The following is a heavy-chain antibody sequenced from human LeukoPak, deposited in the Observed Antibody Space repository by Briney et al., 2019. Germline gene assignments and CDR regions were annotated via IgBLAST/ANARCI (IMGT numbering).Heavy chain of an antibody. D-gene: IGHD1-26*01. CDR1: GGSISSGDYY. V-gene: IGHV4-39*01. CDR3: ARHEYSGSYYGLSWFDP. Sequence: KSSETLSLTCTVSGGSISSGDYYWSWIRQPPGKWLEWIASIYYSGSTYYNPSLKSRVTISVDTSKNQLSLKLSSLTAADTAVYYCARHEYSGSYYGLSWFDPWGQGTLVTVSS. J-gene: IGHJ5*02. CDR2: IYYSGST.